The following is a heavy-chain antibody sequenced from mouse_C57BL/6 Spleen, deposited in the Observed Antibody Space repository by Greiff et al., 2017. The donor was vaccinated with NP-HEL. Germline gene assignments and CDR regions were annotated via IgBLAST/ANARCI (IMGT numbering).Heavy chain of an antibody. V-gene: IGHV1-72*01. CDR1: GYTFTSYW. J-gene: IGHJ2*01. Sequence: QVQLQQPGAELVKPGASVKLSCKASGYTFTSYWMHWVKQRPGRGLEWIGRIDPNSGGTKYNEKFKSKATPTVDKPSSTAYMQLSSLTSEDSAVYYCARKRSEVTTTGYYFDYWGQGTTLTVSS. CDR3: ARKRSEVTTTGYYFDY. CDR2: IDPNSGGT. D-gene: IGHD2-2*01.